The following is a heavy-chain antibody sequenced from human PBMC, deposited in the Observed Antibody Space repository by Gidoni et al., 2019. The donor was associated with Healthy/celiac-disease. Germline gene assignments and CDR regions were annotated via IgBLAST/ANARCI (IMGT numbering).Heavy chain of an antibody. D-gene: IGHD3-3*01. CDR3: ARLYLDYDFWSGYIWFDP. J-gene: IGHJ5*02. Sequence: QVQLQESGPGLVKPSETLSLTCTVSGGTISSYHWSWIRQPPGKGLEWIGYIYYSGSTNYNPSIRSRVTISVDTSKSQFSLNLGSVTAADTAVYYCARLYLDYDFWSGYIWFDPWGQGTLVTVSS. CDR1: GGTISSYH. CDR2: IYYSGST. V-gene: IGHV4-59*01.